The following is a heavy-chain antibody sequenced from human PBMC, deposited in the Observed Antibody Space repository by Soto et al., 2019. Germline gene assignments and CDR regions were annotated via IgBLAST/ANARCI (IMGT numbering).Heavy chain of an antibody. D-gene: IGHD2-21*02. J-gene: IGHJ4*02. CDR3: STGGTALTEF. V-gene: IGHV3-15*01. CDR2: VLTRREGGAV. CDR1: GFMFSNVR. Sequence: EVQLVESGGDLVEPGGSLRLSCAASGFMFSNVRMSWVRQAPGKGLEWVGRVLTRREGGAVHYAASVKDRFTISRDSTKNTLILQYMRLNSQDTGVYYLSTGGTALTEFWGQGALVTVS.